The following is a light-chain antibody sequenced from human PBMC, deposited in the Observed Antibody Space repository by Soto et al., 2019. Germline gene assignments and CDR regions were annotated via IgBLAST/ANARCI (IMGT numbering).Light chain of an antibody. CDR2: GAS. J-gene: IGKJ5*01. CDR3: QQYNNWPLT. Sequence: EIVMTQSPATLSVSPGERATLSCRASQGVSSNLAWHQQKPGQAPRLLIYGASTTATGIPARFSGSGSGTEFTFTISSLQSEDFAVYYCQQYNNWPLTFGQGTRLEIK. V-gene: IGKV3-15*01. CDR1: QGVSSN.